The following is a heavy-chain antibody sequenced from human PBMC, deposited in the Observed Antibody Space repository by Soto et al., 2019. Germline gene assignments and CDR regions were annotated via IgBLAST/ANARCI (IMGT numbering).Heavy chain of an antibody. Sequence: GESLKISCRGSGYSFTSYWIGWVRQMPGKGLEWMGIIYPGDSDTRYSPSFQSQVTISADKSISTAYLQWSILKASDTAMYYCARGSLDYSSKDYYYYYYMDVWGKGTTVTVSS. CDR1: GYSFTSYW. CDR2: IYPGDSDT. D-gene: IGHD4-4*01. CDR3: ARGSLDYSSKDYYYYYYMDV. J-gene: IGHJ6*03. V-gene: IGHV5-51*01.